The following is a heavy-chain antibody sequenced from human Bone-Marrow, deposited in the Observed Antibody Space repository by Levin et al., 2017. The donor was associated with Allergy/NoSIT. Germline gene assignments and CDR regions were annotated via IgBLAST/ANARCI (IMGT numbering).Heavy chain of an antibody. V-gene: IGHV3-73*01. D-gene: IGHD3-10*01. CDR1: GSSFSASA. CDR2: IRSTANNYAT. CDR3: ARRWDTTYYSGAFDM. Sequence: QAGESLKISCVASGSSFSASAIHWVRQASGKGLEWVGRIRSTANNYATVYTASVRGRFSISRDDSKSTAYLQMHSLKTEDTAVYYCARRWDTTYYSGAFDMWGQGTMVIVSS. J-gene: IGHJ3*02.